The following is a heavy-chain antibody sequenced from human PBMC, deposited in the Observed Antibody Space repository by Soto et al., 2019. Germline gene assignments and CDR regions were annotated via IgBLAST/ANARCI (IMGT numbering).Heavy chain of an antibody. J-gene: IGHJ4*02. CDR2: IIPIFGTA. CDR3: ARGGIAAAGTPLFFDY. CDR1: GGTFSSYA. Sequence: GASVKVSCKASGGTFSSYAISWVRQAPGQGLEWMGGIIPIFGTANYAQKFQGRVTITADESTSTAYMELSSLRSEDTAVYYCARGGIAAAGTPLFFDYWGQGTLVTVSS. V-gene: IGHV1-69*13. D-gene: IGHD6-13*01.